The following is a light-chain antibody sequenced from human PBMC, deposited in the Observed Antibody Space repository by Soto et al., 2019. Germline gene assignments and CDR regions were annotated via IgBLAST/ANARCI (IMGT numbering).Light chain of an antibody. CDR3: QQYSALPLT. CDR2: GAS. J-gene: IGKJ4*01. Sequence: EIVMTQSPAILSVSPGDGATLFCRASQSIRNNFLAWYQHKPGQAPRLLIHGASTRATGVPARFSGSASETEFTLTISSLQSEDFAVYYCQQYSALPLTFGGGTKVEI. CDR1: QSIRNN. V-gene: IGKV3-15*01.